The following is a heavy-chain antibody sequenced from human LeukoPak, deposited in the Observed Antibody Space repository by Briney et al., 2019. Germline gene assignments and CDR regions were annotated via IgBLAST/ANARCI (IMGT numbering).Heavy chain of an antibody. CDR2: ISGSGGST. J-gene: IGHJ3*02. CDR3: AKDRPYYYDSSGLGAFDI. D-gene: IGHD3-22*01. V-gene: IGHV3-23*01. Sequence: GGSLRLSCAASGFTFSSYAMSWVRQAPGKGLEWVSAISGSGGSTYYADSVKGRFTISRDNSKNTLYLQVNSLRAEDTAVYYCAKDRPYYYDSSGLGAFDIWGQGTMVTVSS. CDR1: GFTFSSYA.